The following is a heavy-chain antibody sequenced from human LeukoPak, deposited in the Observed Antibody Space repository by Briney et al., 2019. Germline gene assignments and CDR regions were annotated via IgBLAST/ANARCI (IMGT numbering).Heavy chain of an antibody. D-gene: IGHD3-9*01. CDR1: GFTFREYG. J-gene: IGHJ6*02. Sequence: GSLRLSCASPGFTFREYGFHWVRHAPRQGLGWGGVISPVGSEKKYAESVQGRFTISRDNSKNTVSLQMNSLRPEDTAVYYCSKGQLRYFDWLSSFYYYGMDVWGQGTTVTVSS. CDR3: SKGQLRYFDWLSSFYYYGMDV. V-gene: IGHV3-30*18. CDR2: ISPVGSEK.